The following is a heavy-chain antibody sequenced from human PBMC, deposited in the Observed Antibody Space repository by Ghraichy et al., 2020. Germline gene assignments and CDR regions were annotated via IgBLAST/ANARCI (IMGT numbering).Heavy chain of an antibody. J-gene: IGHJ6*02. Sequence: SLNISCAASGFTFSTYSMHWVRQAPGKGLEWVAVISYDGISKYYADSVKGRFTISRDNSKNTLYLQMNSLRAEDTAMYYCARDIKSSSWSYYYYAMDVWGQGTTVTVSS. D-gene: IGHD6-13*01. CDR3: ARDIKSSSWSYYYYAMDV. V-gene: IGHV3-30-3*01. CDR1: GFTFSTYS. CDR2: ISYDGISK.